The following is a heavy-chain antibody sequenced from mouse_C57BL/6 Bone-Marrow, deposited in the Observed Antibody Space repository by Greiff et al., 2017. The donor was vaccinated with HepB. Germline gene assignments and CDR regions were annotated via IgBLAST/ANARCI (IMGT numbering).Heavy chain of an antibody. J-gene: IGHJ3*01. V-gene: IGHV14-4*01. CDR1: GFNIKDDY. D-gene: IGHD1-2*01. CDR3: TTPVITTASPPVAY. CDR2: IDPENGDT. Sequence: EVQLQQSGAELVRPGASVKLSCTASGFNIKDDYMHWVKQRPEQGLEWIGWIDPENGDTEYASKFQGKATITAYTSSNTAYLQLSSLTSEDTAVYYCTTPVITTASPPVAYWGQGTLVTVSA.